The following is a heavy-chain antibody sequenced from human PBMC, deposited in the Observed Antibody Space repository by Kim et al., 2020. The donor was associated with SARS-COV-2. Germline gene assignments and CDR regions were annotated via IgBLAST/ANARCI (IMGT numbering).Heavy chain of an antibody. CDR2: IWHDGSNK. J-gene: IGHJ4*02. Sequence: GRSLRLSCAASGFTFTTYGMHWVRQAPGKGLEWVAVIWHDGSNKYYADSVKGRFTIYRDDSKNTLCLQMDSPRAEDTAVYYCARAGGTSWYDYWGQGTLVTVSS. CDR3: ARAGGTSWYDY. D-gene: IGHD6-13*01. CDR1: GFTFTTYG. V-gene: IGHV3-33*01.